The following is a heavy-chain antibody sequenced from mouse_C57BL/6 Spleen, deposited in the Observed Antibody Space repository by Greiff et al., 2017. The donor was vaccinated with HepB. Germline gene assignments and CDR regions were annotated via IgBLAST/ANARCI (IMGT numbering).Heavy chain of an antibody. V-gene: IGHV5-6*01. CDR1: GFTFRSYG. Sequence: EVQLVESGGDLVKPGGSLKLSCAASGFTFRSYGMSWVRQTPDKRLEWVATISSGGSYTYYPDSVKGRFTISRDNAKNTLYLQMSSLKSEDTAMYYCARHGGTVVATGYYAMDYWGQGTSVTVSS. CDR3: ARHGGTVVATGYYAMDY. CDR2: ISSGGSYT. D-gene: IGHD1-1*01. J-gene: IGHJ4*01.